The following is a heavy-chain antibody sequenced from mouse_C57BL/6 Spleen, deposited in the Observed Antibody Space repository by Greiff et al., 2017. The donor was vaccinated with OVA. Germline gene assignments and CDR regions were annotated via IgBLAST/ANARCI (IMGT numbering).Heavy chain of an antibody. J-gene: IGHJ1*03. CDR2: IDPETGGT. V-gene: IGHV1-15*01. CDR1: GYTFTDYE. Sequence: QVQLQQSGAELVRPGASVTLSCKASGYTFTDYEMHWVKQRPVHGLEWIGAIDPETGGTAYNQKFKGKAILTADKSSSTAYMELRSLTSEDSAVYYCTRAGILYRYFDVWGTGTTVTVSS. CDR3: TRAGILYRYFDV.